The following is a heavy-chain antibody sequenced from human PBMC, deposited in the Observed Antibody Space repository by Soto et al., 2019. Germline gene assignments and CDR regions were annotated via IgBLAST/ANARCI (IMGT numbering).Heavy chain of an antibody. V-gene: IGHV4-34*12. J-gene: IGHJ4*02. D-gene: IGHD3-10*01. Sequence: KTSETLSLTCAVYGGSFSGYYWSWIRQPPGKGLEWIGEVIHSGSTNYSPSLKSRVTISLDTSKNQFSLNLNSVTAADTAVYYCAGAFSGSGSYYFDYWARGTLVTVSS. CDR3: AGAFSGSGSYYFDY. CDR2: VIHSGST. CDR1: GGSFSGYY.